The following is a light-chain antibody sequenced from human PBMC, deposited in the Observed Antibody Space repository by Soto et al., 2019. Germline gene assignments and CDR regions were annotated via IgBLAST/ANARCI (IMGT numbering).Light chain of an antibody. Sequence: EIVLTQSPATLSLSPGERAILSCRASQSLNTYLAWYQQKPGHAPRLLIYDATSRATGIPARFSGSVSGTDFSLTISSLEPEDFAVYCCLQRSSWPWTFGQGTKVEI. J-gene: IGKJ1*01. CDR1: QSLNTY. V-gene: IGKV3-11*01. CDR3: LQRSSWPWT. CDR2: DAT.